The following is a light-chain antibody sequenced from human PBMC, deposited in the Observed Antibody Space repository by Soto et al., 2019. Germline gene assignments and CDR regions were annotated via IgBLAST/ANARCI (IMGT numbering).Light chain of an antibody. J-gene: IGKJ1*01. CDR3: QQYKNWPRT. Sequence: EIVLTQSPATLSVSPGERVTLSCRSSESVVINLAWYQQKPGQAPRLLIYGASARATDMPGTFSGRGSGTEFTLTISSLQSEDFAVYYCQQYKNWPRTFGQGTKVDIK. CDR1: ESVVIN. CDR2: GAS. V-gene: IGKV3-15*01.